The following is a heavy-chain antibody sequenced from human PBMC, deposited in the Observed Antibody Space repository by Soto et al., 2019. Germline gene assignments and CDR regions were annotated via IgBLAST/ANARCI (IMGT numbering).Heavy chain of an antibody. CDR3: ARAVGGSGSYYNVLYEALSPGY. V-gene: IGHV1-46*01. J-gene: IGHJ4*02. CDR1: GYTFTSYY. Sequence: DSVKVSCKASGYTFTSYYMHWVRQAPGQGLEWMGIINPSGGSTSYAQKFQGRVTMTRDTSTSTVYMELSSLRSEHTAVYYCARAVGGSGSYYNVLYEALSPGYWGQGTLVAISS. D-gene: IGHD3-10*01. CDR2: INPSGGST.